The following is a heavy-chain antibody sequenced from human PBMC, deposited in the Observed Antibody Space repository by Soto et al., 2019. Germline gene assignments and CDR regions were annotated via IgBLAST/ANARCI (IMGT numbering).Heavy chain of an antibody. Sequence: QVQLQESGPGLVKPSGTLSLTCAVSGDSISNSRWWPWVRQPPGKGLEWIGDIFHSGDTNYNPSLKSLVFISVEKSQNQFSLKVSSVTAADTAVYYCAYSTGWYRHDVWGQGTLVTVSS. V-gene: IGHV4-4*02. CDR3: AYSTGWYRHDV. J-gene: IGHJ3*01. D-gene: IGHD6-19*01. CDR1: GDSISNSRW. CDR2: IFHSGDT.